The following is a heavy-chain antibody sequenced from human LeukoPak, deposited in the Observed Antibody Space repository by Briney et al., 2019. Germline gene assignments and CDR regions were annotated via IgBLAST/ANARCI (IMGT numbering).Heavy chain of an antibody. Sequence: GGSLRLSCAASGFTFSSYSMNWVRHAPGKGLEWVSSISSSSSYIYYADSVKGRFTISRDNAKNSLYLQMNSLRAEDTAVYYCARDEYTVDSSGYSAGGNYWGQGTLVTVSS. J-gene: IGHJ4*02. CDR3: ARDEYTVDSSGYSAGGNY. V-gene: IGHV3-21*01. D-gene: IGHD3-22*01. CDR1: GFTFSSYS. CDR2: ISSSSSYI.